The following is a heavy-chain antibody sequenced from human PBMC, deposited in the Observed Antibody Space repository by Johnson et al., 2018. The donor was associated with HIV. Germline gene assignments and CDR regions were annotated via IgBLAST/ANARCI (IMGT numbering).Heavy chain of an antibody. D-gene: IGHD6-6*01. CDR1: EFIFDDYG. V-gene: IGHV3-20*04. Sequence: VQLVESGGGVVRPGGSLRLSCTTSEFIFDDYGMSWVRQAPGKGLEWVSGINWNGGSTGYADSVKGRFTISRDNAKNSLYLQMNSLRAEDTAVYYCARAERSSSGVDAFDIWGQGTMVTVSS. CDR3: ARAERSSSGVDAFDI. CDR2: INWNGGST. J-gene: IGHJ3*02.